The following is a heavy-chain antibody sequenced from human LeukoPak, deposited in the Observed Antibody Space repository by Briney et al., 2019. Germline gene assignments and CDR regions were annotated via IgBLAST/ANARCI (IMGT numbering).Heavy chain of an antibody. Sequence: PGGSLRLSCAASGFIVSINYMSWVRQAPGKGLEWVSVIYGGGSTYYADSVKGRFTISRDTSKNTLYLQMNSLRAEDTAVYYCARNFGGSYYDFWSGYNYYYYYYMDVWGKGTTVTVSS. CDR1: GFIVSINY. CDR2: IYGGGST. CDR3: ARNFGGSYYDFWSGYNYYYYYYMDV. V-gene: IGHV3-53*01. D-gene: IGHD3-3*01. J-gene: IGHJ6*03.